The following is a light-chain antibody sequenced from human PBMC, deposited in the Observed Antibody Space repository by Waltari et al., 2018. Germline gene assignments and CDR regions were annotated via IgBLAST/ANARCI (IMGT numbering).Light chain of an antibody. CDR1: QSFSRA. CDR3: QHYVSLPVT. J-gene: IGKJ1*01. V-gene: IGKV3-20*01. CDR2: GAS. Sequence: EIVLTQSPGTLSLYPAERDTLSCRPSQSFSRALAWYQQHPGQAPRLLIYGASNRATGIPDRFSGSGSGTDFSLIISRLEPEDFAVYYCQHYVSLPVTFGQGTKVEIK.